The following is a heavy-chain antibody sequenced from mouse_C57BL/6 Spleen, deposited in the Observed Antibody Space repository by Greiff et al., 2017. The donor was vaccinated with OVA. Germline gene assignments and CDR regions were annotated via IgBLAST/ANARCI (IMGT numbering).Heavy chain of an antibody. CDR3: ARVAQATSFAY. V-gene: IGHV1-53*01. J-gene: IGHJ3*01. CDR1: GYTFTSYW. Sequence: VQLQQPGTELVKPGASVKLSGKASGYTFTSYWMHWVKQRPGQGLEWMGNINPSNGGTNYHEKFKSKATLTVDNTSRTASMQLSSLTSEDSAFYYCARVAQATSFAYWCQGTLVTVSA. CDR2: INPSNGGT. D-gene: IGHD3-2*02.